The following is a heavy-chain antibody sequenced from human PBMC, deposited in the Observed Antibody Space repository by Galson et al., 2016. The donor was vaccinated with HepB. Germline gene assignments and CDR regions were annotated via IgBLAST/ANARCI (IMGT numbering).Heavy chain of an antibody. J-gene: IGHJ5*02. D-gene: IGHD3-3*01. V-gene: IGHV3-21*01. Sequence: GKGLEWVSSISRSSGYIYYADSVKGRFTISRDNARNTLYLQMNSLRVEDTAVYYCARDRAYYDFWSGVNWFDPWGQGTLVTVSS. CDR3: ARDRAYYDFWSGVNWFDP. CDR2: ISRSSGYI.